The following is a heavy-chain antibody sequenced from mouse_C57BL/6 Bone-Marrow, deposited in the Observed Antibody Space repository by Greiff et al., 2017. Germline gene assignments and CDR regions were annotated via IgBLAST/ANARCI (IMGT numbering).Heavy chain of an antibody. CDR3: AKKGWLLPSDY. V-gene: IGHV1-80*01. D-gene: IGHD2-3*01. CDR2: IYPGDGDP. J-gene: IGHJ2*01. Sequence: QVQLQQSGAELVKPGASVKISCKASGYAFSSYWMNWVKQRPGQGLEWIGQIYPGDGDPNYNGKFKGKATLTADKSSSTAYMQLSSLTSEDSAVYFCAKKGWLLPSDYWGQGTTLTVSS. CDR1: GYAFSSYW.